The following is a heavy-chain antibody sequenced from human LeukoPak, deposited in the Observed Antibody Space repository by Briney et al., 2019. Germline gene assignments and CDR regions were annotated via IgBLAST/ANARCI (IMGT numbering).Heavy chain of an antibody. CDR2: ISGSGGST. J-gene: IGHJ4*02. V-gene: IGHV3-23*01. Sequence: GGSLRLSCTASGFTFSSYGMSWVRQAPGKGLDWVSAISGSGGSTYYADSVKGRFSISRDNSKNTLYLQMNSLKTEDTAVYYCTRLMSGSYEGYWGQGTLVTVSS. CDR3: TRLMSGSYEGY. D-gene: IGHD1-26*01. CDR1: GFTFSSYG.